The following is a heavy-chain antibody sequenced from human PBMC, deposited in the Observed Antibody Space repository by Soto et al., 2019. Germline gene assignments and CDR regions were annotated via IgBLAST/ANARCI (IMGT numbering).Heavy chain of an antibody. J-gene: IGHJ6*02. CDR1: GYSFTSYW. V-gene: IGHV5-10-1*01. CDR3: ARQYGSGLDV. Sequence: GESLKISWKGSGYSFTSYWISWVRQMPGKGLEWMGRIDPSDSYTNYSPSFQGHVTISADKSISTAYLQWSSLKASYTAMYYCARQYGSGLDVWGQGTTVTVSS. D-gene: IGHD3-10*01. CDR2: IDPSDSYT.